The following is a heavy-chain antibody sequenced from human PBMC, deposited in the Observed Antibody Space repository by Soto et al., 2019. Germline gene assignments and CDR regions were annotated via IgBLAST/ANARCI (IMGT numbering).Heavy chain of an antibody. CDR1: VFTFSSYS. J-gene: IGHJ5*02. D-gene: IGHD2-2*01. CDR2: ISSSSSYI. Sequence: WGSLRLSCAASVFTFSSYSMNWFRQAPGKGLEWVSSISSSSSYIYYADSVKGRFTISRDNAKNSLYLQMNSLRAEDTAVYYCARVRSSTSFDPWGQGTLVTVSS. V-gene: IGHV3-21*01. CDR3: ARVRSSTSFDP.